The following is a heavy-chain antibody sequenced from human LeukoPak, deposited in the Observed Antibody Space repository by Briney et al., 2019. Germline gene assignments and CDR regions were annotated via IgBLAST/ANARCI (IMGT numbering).Heavy chain of an antibody. V-gene: IGHV1-2*02. CDR1: GYTFTGYY. D-gene: IGHD5-18*01. J-gene: IGHJ5*02. CDR2: INPNSGGT. Sequence: ASVKVSCKASGYTFTGYYMHWVRQAPGQGLEWMGWINPNSGGTNYAQKFQGRVTMTRDTSISTAYMELSRLRSDDTAVYYCARVSGRQLWGLRGFDPWGQGTLVTVSS. CDR3: ARVSGRQLWGLRGFDP.